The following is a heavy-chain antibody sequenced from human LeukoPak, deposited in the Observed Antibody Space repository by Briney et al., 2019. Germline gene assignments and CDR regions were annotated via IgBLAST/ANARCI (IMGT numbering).Heavy chain of an antibody. Sequence: SVKVSCKASGGTFSSYAISCVRQAPGQGLGWMGGIIPIFGTANYAQKFQGRVTITADESTSTAYMELSSLRSEDTAVYYCAREYSSGWYYFDYWGQGTLVTVSS. CDR2: IIPIFGTA. CDR1: GGTFSSYA. J-gene: IGHJ4*02. CDR3: AREYSSGWYYFDY. D-gene: IGHD6-19*01. V-gene: IGHV1-69*13.